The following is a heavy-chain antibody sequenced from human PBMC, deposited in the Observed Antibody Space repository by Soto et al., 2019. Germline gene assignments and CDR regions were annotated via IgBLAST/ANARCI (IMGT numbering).Heavy chain of an antibody. D-gene: IGHD3-16*01. CDR3: SREDGAY. Sequence: QVQRVQSGAEEKKPGASVKVSCKTSGYPFSSYAINWVRQAPGQGLEWMGWINPGNANTKNSQKFQGRVTITSDTSASTAYIERSSLTSEDTAVYYCSREDGAYWGQGTLVTVSS. V-gene: IGHV1-3*05. CDR1: GYPFSSYA. CDR2: INPGNANT. J-gene: IGHJ4*02.